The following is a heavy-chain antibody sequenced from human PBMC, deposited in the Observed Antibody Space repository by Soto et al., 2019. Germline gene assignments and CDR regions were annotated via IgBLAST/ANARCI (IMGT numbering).Heavy chain of an antibody. CDR2: INIYNGKT. J-gene: IGHJ5*02. CDR3: ARNNNYFDP. Sequence: QVQLEQSGDVVKKPGASVRVSCKASGYIFTAYGISWVRQAPGKGLEWMGGINIYNGKTNYAQKFQGRITMTRDTSTNTVYMELRILRSDDTAIYYCARNNNYFDPWGQGTLVTVSS. CDR1: GYIFTAYG. V-gene: IGHV1-18*01.